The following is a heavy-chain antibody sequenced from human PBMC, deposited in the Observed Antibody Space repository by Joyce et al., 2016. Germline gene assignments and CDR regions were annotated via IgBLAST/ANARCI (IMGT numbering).Heavy chain of an antibody. D-gene: IGHD3/OR15-3a*01. J-gene: IGHJ4*02. CDR2: INSVSGNI. V-gene: IGHV3-21*06. Sequence: EMQLVESGGGLVKPGGSLRLSCVASGFTFSNYNMNWVRQAPGKGLEWVSSINSVSGNIVYPDSVKGRFTISRDNAKNSLYLQMDNVRVEDTAVYYCARDPCSTHNCYMNFWGQGTPVTVSS. CDR1: GFTFSNYN. CDR3: ARDPCSTHNCYMNF.